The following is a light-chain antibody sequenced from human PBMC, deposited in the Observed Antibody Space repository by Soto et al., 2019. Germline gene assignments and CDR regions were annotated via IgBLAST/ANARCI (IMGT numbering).Light chain of an antibody. CDR1: SSDVGGYNY. Sequence: QSVLTQPRSVSGSPGQSVTISCTGTSSDVGGYNYVSWYQQHPGKAPKLMIYDVSKRPSGVPDRFSGSKSGNTASLTISGLQAEDEADYYCCSYAGSYKGLVFGTGTKLTVL. J-gene: IGLJ1*01. CDR2: DVS. CDR3: CSYAGSYKGLV. V-gene: IGLV2-11*01.